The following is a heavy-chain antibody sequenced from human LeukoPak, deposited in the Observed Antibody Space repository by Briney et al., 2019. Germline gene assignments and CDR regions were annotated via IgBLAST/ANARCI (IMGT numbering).Heavy chain of an antibody. CDR3: ARVREAVAPNYFDY. Sequence: GSSVKVSCKASGGTFSSYAISWVRQAPGQGLEWMGVIIPIFGTANYAQKFQGRVTITADESTSTAYMELSSLRSEDTAVYYCARVREAVAPNYFDYWGQGTLVTVSS. J-gene: IGHJ4*02. CDR1: GGTFSSYA. V-gene: IGHV1-69*01. CDR2: IIPIFGTA. D-gene: IGHD6-19*01.